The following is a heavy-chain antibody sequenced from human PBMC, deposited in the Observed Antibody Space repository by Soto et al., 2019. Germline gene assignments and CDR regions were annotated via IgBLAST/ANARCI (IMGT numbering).Heavy chain of an antibody. CDR2: ISYDGSNK. D-gene: IGHD3-10*01. CDR1: GFTFSSYA. V-gene: IGHV3-30-3*01. Sequence: GGSLRLSCAASGFTFSSYAMHWVRQAPGKGLEWVAVISYDGSNKYYADSVKGRFTISRDNSKNTLYLQMNSLRAEDTAVYYCARDSGDYWGQGTLVIVSS. CDR3: ARDSGDY. J-gene: IGHJ4*02.